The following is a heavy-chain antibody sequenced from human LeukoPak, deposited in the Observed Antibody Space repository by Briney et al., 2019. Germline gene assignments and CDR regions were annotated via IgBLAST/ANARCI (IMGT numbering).Heavy chain of an antibody. D-gene: IGHD3-3*01. J-gene: IGHJ5*02. CDR2: INPNSGGT. CDR3: ARDDYDFWSGYFENWFDP. Sequence: ASVKVSCKASGYTFTGYYMHWVRQAPGQGLEWMGWINPNSGGTNYAQKFQGRVTMTRDTSISTAYMELSRLRSDDTAVYYCARDDYDFWSGYFENWFDPWGQGTLVTASS. CDR1: GYTFTGYY. V-gene: IGHV1-2*02.